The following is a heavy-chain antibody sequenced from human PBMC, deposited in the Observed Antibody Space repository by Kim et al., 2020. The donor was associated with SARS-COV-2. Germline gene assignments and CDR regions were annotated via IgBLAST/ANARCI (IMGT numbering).Heavy chain of an antibody. J-gene: IGHJ5*02. D-gene: IGHD6-13*01. CDR3: AILAAAGLHNWFDP. V-gene: IGHV4-4*02. Sequence: PSLKSRVTISVDKSKNQFSLKMSSVTAADTAVYYCAILAAAGLHNWFDPWGQGTLVTVSS.